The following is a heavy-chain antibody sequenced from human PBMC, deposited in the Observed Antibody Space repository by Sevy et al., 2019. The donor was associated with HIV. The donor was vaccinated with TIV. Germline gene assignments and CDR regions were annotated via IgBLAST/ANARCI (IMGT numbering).Heavy chain of an antibody. V-gene: IGHV3-30*03. CDR3: ARGQWLVHDY. CDR2: ISYDGSNK. CDR1: GFTFSNYG. J-gene: IGHJ4*02. D-gene: IGHD6-19*01. Sequence: GGSLRLSCAASGFTFSNYGIHWVRQAPGKGLEWVAVISYDGSNKYYADSVKGRFTISRDNSKNTVYVQMNSLRAEDTAVYYCARGQWLVHDYWGQGTLVTVSS.